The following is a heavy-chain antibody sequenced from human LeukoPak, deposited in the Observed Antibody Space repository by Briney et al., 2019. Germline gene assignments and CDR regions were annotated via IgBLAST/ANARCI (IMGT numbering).Heavy chain of an antibody. CDR3: AKKRAPIVVVNPFDY. CDR1: GFTFSSYW. CDR2: IKQDGGEK. D-gene: IGHD3-22*01. J-gene: IGHJ4*02. V-gene: IGHV3-7*01. Sequence: GGSLRLSCAVSGFTFSSYWMSWVRQAPGKGLEWVANIKQDGGEKYYVDSVKGRFTISRDNAKNSLYLQMNSLRAEDTAVYYCAKKRAPIVVVNPFDYWGQGTLVTVSS.